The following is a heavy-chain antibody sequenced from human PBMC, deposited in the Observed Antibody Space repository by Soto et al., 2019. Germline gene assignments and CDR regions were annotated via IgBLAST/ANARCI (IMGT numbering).Heavy chain of an antibody. J-gene: IGHJ4*02. D-gene: IGHD3-10*01. V-gene: IGHV3-48*01. CDR3: VRDPYGLKDFDY. CDR1: GFALSSFD. Sequence: GGSLRLSCAASGFALSSFDMDWVRQAPGKGLEWVSYINMDGGSTHYAESVKGRFTISRDNARNSLSLQMDSLRVEDTAVYYCVRDPYGLKDFDYWGQGTLVTVSS. CDR2: INMDGGST.